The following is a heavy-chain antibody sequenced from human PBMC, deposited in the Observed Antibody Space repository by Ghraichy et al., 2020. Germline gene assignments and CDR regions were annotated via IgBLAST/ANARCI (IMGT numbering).Heavy chain of an antibody. CDR1: GFTFSRYW. Sequence: GGSLRLSCAASGFTFSRYWMSWVRQAPGKGLEWVANIKQDGSENYYVDSVKGRFTISRDNAEKSLYLQMNSLRAEDTAVYYCARDVVVLAAISVPYYYYGMDVWGQGTTVTVS. D-gene: IGHD2-2*01. CDR3: ARDVVVLAAISVPYYYYGMDV. V-gene: IGHV3-7*01. CDR2: IKQDGSEN. J-gene: IGHJ6*02.